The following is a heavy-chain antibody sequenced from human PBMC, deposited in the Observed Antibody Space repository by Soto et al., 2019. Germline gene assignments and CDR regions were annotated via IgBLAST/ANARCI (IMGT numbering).Heavy chain of an antibody. Sequence: QVQLQESGPGLVKPSQTLSLTCTVSGGSISSDGYYWSWIRQHPGKGLAWIGHIYYSGRTHYSTSHKSSVTVSIDTSKNHFSLKLSSVTAADTAVYYGARYQPYNWTFELWGRGTLVTVSS. CDR2: IYYSGRT. CDR3: ARYQPYNWTFEL. D-gene: IGHD1-1*01. V-gene: IGHV4-31*03. CDR1: GGSISSDGYY. J-gene: IGHJ2*01.